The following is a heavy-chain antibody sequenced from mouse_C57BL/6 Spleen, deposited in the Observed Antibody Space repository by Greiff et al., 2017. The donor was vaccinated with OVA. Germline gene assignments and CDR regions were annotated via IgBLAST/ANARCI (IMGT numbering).Heavy chain of an antibody. CDR3: AKLDSSGSYAMDY. CDR1: GFTFSDYG. D-gene: IGHD3-2*02. CDR2: ISSGSSTI. V-gene: IGHV5-17*01. J-gene: IGHJ4*01. Sequence: EVMLVESGGGLVKPGGSLKLSCAASGFTFSDYGMHWVRQAPEKGLEWVAYISSGSSTIYYADTVKGRFTISRDNAKNTLFLQMTSLRSEDTAMYYCAKLDSSGSYAMDYWGQGTSVTVSS.